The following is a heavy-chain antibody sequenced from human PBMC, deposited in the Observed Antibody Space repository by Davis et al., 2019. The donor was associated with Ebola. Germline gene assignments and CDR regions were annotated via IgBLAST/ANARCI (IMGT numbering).Heavy chain of an antibody. CDR1: GYSFTSYW. CDR3: ARRLALRNDAYDM. Sequence: GESLKISCKGSGYSFTSYWISWVRQMPGKGLEWMGIIYPGDSDTRYSPSFQGQVTISADKSISTAYLQWSSLKASDTAMYYCARRLALRNDAYDMWGQGTMVTVSS. V-gene: IGHV5-51*01. J-gene: IGHJ3*02. D-gene: IGHD5-12*01. CDR2: IYPGDSDT.